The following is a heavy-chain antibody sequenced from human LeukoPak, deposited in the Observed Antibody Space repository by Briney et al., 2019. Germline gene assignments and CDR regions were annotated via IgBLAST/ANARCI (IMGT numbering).Heavy chain of an antibody. CDR2: INHSGST. D-gene: IGHD6-19*01. V-gene: IGHV4-34*01. J-gene: IGHJ4*02. CDR3: ARWDCSSGTCFHLDY. CDR1: GGPFSGYY. Sequence: SETLSLTCAVYGGPFSGYYWSWIRQPPGKGLEWIGEINHSGSTNYNPSLKSRVTMSVDTSKNQFSLRLSSVTAADTAVYYCARWDCSSGTCFHLDYWGQGTLVTVSS.